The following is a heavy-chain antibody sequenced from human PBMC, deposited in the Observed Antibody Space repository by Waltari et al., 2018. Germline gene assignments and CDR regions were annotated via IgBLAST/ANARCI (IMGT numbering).Heavy chain of an antibody. Sequence: VHLQESGPGLGRPSVTMSLTCTVHGCSLRSPHWLWIPQPPGYGLEWIGYIYYSGSTNYNPSLKSRVTISVDTSKNQFALKLSSVTAADTAVYYCARDWRGDGYNSGTYYYYYYGMDVWGQGTTVTVSS. CDR3: ARDWRGDGYNSGTYYYYYYGMDV. D-gene: IGHD5-12*01. V-gene: IGHV4-59*11. J-gene: IGHJ6*02. CDR2: IYYSGST. CDR1: GCSLRSPH.